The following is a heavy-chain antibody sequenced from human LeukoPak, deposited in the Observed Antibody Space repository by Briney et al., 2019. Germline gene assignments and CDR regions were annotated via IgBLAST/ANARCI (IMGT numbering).Heavy chain of an antibody. D-gene: IGHD6-13*01. J-gene: IGHJ3*02. V-gene: IGHV4-39*07. CDR2: IYHSGST. CDR3: ATPSRYSSSWYKSDAFDI. CDR1: GGSISSSSYY. Sequence: SETLPLTCTVSGGSISSSSYYWGWIRQPPGKGLEWIGEIYHSGSTNYNPSLKSRVTISVDKSKNQFSLKLSSVTAADTAVYYCATPSRYSSSWYKSDAFDIWGQGTMVTVSS.